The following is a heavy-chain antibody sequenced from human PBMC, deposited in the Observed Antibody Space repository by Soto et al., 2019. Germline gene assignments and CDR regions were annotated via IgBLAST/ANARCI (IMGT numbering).Heavy chain of an antibody. CDR2: INSDGSST. V-gene: IGHV3-74*01. Sequence: GGSLRLSCAASGFTLSSYWMHWVRQAPGKGLVWVSRINSDGSSTSYADSVKGRFTISRDNAKNTLYLQMNSLRAEDTAVYYCARAFSELLWFGELSNDAFDIWGQGTMVTVSS. J-gene: IGHJ3*02. CDR1: GFTLSSYW. D-gene: IGHD3-10*01. CDR3: ARAFSELLWFGELSNDAFDI.